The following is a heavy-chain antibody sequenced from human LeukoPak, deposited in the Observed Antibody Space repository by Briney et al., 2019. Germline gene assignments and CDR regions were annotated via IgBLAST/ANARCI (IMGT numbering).Heavy chain of an antibody. D-gene: IGHD3-22*01. J-gene: IGHJ4*02. CDR3: ASTGTYYYDSSGIDY. Sequence: PSQTLSLTCTVSGGSISSGDYYWSWIRQPPGKGLEWIGYIYYSGSTYYNPSLKSRVTISVDTSKNQFSLKLSSVTAADTAVYYCASTGTYYYDSSGIDYWGQGTLVTVSS. V-gene: IGHV4-30-4*08. CDR2: IYYSGST. CDR1: GGSISSGDYY.